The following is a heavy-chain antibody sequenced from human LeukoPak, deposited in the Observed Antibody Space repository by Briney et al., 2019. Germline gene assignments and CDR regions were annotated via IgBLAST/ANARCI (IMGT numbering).Heavy chain of an antibody. D-gene: IGHD4-17*01. CDR1: GYTLTELS. CDR3: APRATTALFFDT. J-gene: IGHJ5*02. Sequence: GASVKVSCKVSGYTLTELSTHWVRQAPGKGLEWVGGFDPEDGETIYAQKFQGRVTTTEDTSTDTANMELSSLRSEDTAVDYCAPRATTALFFDTCGQGTLVTVSS. CDR2: FDPEDGET. V-gene: IGHV1-24*01.